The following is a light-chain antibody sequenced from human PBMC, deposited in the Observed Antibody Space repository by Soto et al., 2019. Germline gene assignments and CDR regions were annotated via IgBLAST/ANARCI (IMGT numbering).Light chain of an antibody. CDR1: QSISSW. Sequence: DIPMTQSPSTLSASVGDRVTITCRASQSISSWLAWYQQKPGKAPKLLIYDASSLESGVPSRFSGSGSGTEFTLTISSLQPDGFATYYCQQYNSYSWTFGQGTKVEIK. J-gene: IGKJ1*01. V-gene: IGKV1-5*01. CDR2: DAS. CDR3: QQYNSYSWT.